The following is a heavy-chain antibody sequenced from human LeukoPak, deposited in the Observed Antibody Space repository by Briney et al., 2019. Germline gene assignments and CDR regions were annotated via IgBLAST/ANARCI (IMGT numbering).Heavy chain of an antibody. CDR3: ARRRSVATITPYYFDY. D-gene: IGHD5-12*01. CDR2: IYYSGST. Sequence: SETLSLTCTVSGGSISSYYWSWIRQPPGKGLEWIGYIYYSGSTNYNPSLKSRVTISVDTSKNQFSLKLSSVTAADTAVYYCARRRSVATITPYYFDYWGQGTLVTVSS. V-gene: IGHV4-59*01. CDR1: GGSISSYY. J-gene: IGHJ4*02.